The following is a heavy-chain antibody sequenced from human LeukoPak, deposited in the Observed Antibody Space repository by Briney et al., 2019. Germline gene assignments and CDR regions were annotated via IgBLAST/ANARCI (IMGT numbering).Heavy chain of an antibody. CDR1: GFTFSSYA. CDR2: ISGSGGST. Sequence: PGGSLRLSCTASGFTFSSYAMSWVRQAPGKGLEWVSAISGSGGSTYYADSVKGRFTISRDNSKNTLYLQMNSLRAEDTAVYYCATWTMVRGVIITNLPNYGMDVWGQGTTVTVSS. J-gene: IGHJ6*02. V-gene: IGHV3-23*01. D-gene: IGHD3-10*01. CDR3: ATWTMVRGVIITNLPNYGMDV.